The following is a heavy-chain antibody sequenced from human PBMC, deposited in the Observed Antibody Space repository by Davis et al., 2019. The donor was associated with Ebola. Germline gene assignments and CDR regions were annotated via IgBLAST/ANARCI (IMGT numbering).Heavy chain of an antibody. CDR1: GFPFHDYA. J-gene: IGHJ6*02. CDR3: ARDVMRAAAGTGYYYGMDV. D-gene: IGHD6-13*01. V-gene: IGHV3-9*01. Sequence: SLKISCAASGFPFHDYAMHWVRQAPGKGLEWVSGICTSSACSGYADSVKGRFTISRDNAKNSLYLQMNSLRAEDTAVYYCARDVMRAAAGTGYYYGMDVWGQGTTVTVSS. CDR2: ICTSSACS.